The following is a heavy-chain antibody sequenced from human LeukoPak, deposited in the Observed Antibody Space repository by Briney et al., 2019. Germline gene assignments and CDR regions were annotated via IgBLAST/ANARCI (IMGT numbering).Heavy chain of an antibody. CDR1: GGSISSYY. J-gene: IGHJ4*02. CDR3: AREMRGAGLDY. Sequence: SETLSLTCTVSGGSISSYYWSWIRQPPGKGLEWIGYIYYSGSTNYNPSLKSRVTISVDTSKNQFSLKLSSVTAADTAVYYCAREMRGAGLDYWGQGTLVTVSS. D-gene: IGHD1-26*01. CDR2: IYYSGST. V-gene: IGHV4-59*01.